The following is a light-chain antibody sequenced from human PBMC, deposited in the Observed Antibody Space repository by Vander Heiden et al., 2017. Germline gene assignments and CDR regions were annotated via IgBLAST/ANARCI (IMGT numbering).Light chain of an antibody. CDR2: WAS. Sequence: DIVMTQSQDSLAVSLGERATINCKSSQSVLYSSNNKNYLAWYQQKPGQPPKLLIYWASTRESGVPDRFSGSGSGTDFTLTISSLQAEDVAVYYCQQYYSTPQLTFGGGTKVEIK. CDR1: QSVLYSSNNKNY. J-gene: IGKJ4*01. CDR3: QQYYSTPQLT. V-gene: IGKV4-1*01.